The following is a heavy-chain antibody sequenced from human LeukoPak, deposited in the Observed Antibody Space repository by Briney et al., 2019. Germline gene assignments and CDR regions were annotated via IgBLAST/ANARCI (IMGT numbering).Heavy chain of an antibody. CDR3: ARGAPPQN. J-gene: IGHJ4*02. V-gene: IGHV4-39*07. Sequence: SETLSLTCTVSGGSISSSSYYWGWIRQPPGKGLEWIGSVYYTGASYYNPSLKSRVTISIDTSKKHFSLKLTSVTAADTAVCYCARGAPPQNWGQGTLVTVSS. CDR1: GGSISSSSYY. CDR2: VYYTGAS.